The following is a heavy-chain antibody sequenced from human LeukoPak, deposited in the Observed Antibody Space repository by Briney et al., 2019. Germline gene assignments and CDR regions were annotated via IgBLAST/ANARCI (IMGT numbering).Heavy chain of an antibody. CDR2: INPNSGGT. J-gene: IGHJ4*02. CDR3: ATYYSDTSARD. V-gene: IGHV1-2*02. D-gene: IGHD3-22*01. Sequence: GASVKVSCKASGYTFTSYGIGWVRQAPGQGLEWMGWINPNSGGTNYAPKFQGRVAMTRDTSISTACMELSNLRSDDTAVYFCATYYSDTSARDWGQGTLVTVSS. CDR1: GYTFTSYG.